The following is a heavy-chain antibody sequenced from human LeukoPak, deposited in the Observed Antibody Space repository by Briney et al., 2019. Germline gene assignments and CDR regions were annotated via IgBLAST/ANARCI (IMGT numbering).Heavy chain of an antibody. Sequence: ASVKVSCKASGYTFTSYYMHWVRQAPGQGLEWMGIINPSGGSTSYAQKFQGRVTMTRDTSTSTVYMKLSSLRSEDTAVYYCAREGGVVVVPNSSEDAFDIWGQGTMITVSS. D-gene: IGHD3-22*01. CDR2: INPSGGST. CDR1: GYTFTSYY. V-gene: IGHV1-46*01. CDR3: AREGGVVVVPNSSEDAFDI. J-gene: IGHJ3*02.